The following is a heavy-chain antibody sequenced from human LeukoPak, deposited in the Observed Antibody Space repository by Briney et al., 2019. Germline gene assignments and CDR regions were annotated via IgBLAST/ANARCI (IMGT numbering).Heavy chain of an antibody. CDR1: GGSFSGYY. CDR2: INHRGST. Sequence: SETLSLTCAVYGGSFSGYYWSWIRQPPGKGLEWIGEINHRGSTNYNQAVQGRVSISVDTYKNKFSLKLSSVTVADTAVYYCARVKYGSGSYYNYRNNWFDPWGQGTLVTVSS. D-gene: IGHD3-10*01. CDR3: ARVKYGSGSYYNYRNNWFDP. V-gene: IGHV4-34*01. J-gene: IGHJ5*02.